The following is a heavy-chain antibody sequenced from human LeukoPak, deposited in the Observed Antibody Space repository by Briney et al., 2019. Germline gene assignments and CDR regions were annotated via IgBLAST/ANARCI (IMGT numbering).Heavy chain of an antibody. CDR3: ARLARRDLHYYYMDV. J-gene: IGHJ6*03. D-gene: IGHD3-16*01. Sequence: GGSLRLSCAASGFIFSDYYMSWIRQAPGKGLEGLTYISSSGAIIYDADSVKGRFTISRDNAKDSLYLQILNLRADDTAVYYCARLARRDLHYYYMDVWGKGTTVSVSS. CDR2: ISSSGAII. V-gene: IGHV3-11*01. CDR1: GFIFSDYY.